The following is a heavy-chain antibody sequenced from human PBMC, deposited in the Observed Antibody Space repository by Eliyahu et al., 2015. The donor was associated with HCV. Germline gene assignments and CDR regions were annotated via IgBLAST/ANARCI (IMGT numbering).Heavy chain of an antibody. J-gene: IGHJ4*02. CDR3: ARHTYYDSSGYYNFDY. CDR1: GGSISSYSYX. CDR2: IYYSGAT. D-gene: IGHD3-22*01. Sequence: QLQLQESGPGLVKPSETLSLTCTVSGGSISSYSYXWGWIRQSPGKGLEWIGSIYYSGATYYNPSLKSRVTISVDTSKNQFSLKLSSVTAADTAMYYCARHTYYDSSGYYNFDYWGQGTLVTVSS. V-gene: IGHV4-39*01.